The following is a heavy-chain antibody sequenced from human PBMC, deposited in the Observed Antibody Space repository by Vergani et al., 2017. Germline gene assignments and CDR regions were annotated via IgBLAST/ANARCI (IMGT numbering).Heavy chain of an antibody. CDR2: INHSGST. CDR3: ARLNSSGYYYVDY. CDR1: GGSFSGYY. Sequence: QVQLQQWGAGLLKPSEPLSLTCAVYGGSFSGYYWSWIRQPPGKGLEWIGEINHSGSTNYNPSLKSRVTISVVTSKNQFSLEPSSVTAADTAVYYCARLNSSGYYYVDYWGQGTLVTVSS. D-gene: IGHD3-22*01. V-gene: IGHV4-34*01. J-gene: IGHJ4*02.